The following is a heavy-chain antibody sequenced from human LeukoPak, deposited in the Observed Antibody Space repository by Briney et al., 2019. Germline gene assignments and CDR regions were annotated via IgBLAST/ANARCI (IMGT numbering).Heavy chain of an antibody. CDR2: ISSSSSYI. CDR3: ARDAAARGWFDP. J-gene: IGHJ5*02. Sequence: ETLSLTCAVYGGSFSGYYWSWIRQPPGKGLEWVSSISSSSSYIYYADSVKGRFTISRDNAKNSLYLQMNSLRAEDTAVYYCARDAAARGWFDPWGQGTLVTVSS. D-gene: IGHD6-13*01. CDR1: GGSFSGYY. V-gene: IGHV3-21*01.